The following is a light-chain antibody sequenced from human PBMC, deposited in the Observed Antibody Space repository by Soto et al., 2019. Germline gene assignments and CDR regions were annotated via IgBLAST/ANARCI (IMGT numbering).Light chain of an antibody. V-gene: IGLV1-44*01. CDR2: SNN. CDR1: SSNIGSNA. J-gene: IGLJ1*01. Sequence: QSVLTQPPSASGTPGQRVTISCSGGSSNIGSNAVNWYQQLPGTAPKLLIYSNNQRPSGVPDRFSDSKSGTSASLAISGLQSEDEADYYCAAWDDSLNGPVFGTGTKLTVL. CDR3: AAWDDSLNGPV.